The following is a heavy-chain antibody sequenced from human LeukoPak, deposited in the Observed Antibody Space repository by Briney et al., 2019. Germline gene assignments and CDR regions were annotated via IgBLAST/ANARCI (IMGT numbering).Heavy chain of an antibody. Sequence: GGSLRLSCAASGFTFSSYGMHWVRQAPGKGLEWVAVIWYGGSNKYYADSVKGRFTISRDNSKNTLYLQMDSLRAEDTAVYYCAGALSDTLFDYWGQGTLVTVSS. CDR3: AGALSDTLFDY. V-gene: IGHV3-33*08. J-gene: IGHJ4*02. CDR2: IWYGGSNK. CDR1: GFTFSSYG. D-gene: IGHD2/OR15-2a*01.